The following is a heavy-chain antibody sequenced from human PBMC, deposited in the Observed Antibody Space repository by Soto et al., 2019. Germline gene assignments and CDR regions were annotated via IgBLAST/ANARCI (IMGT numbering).Heavy chain of an antibody. Sequence: QVQLVQSGAEVKKPGASVKVSCKASGYTFTGYYMHWVRQAPGQGLEWMGWINPNRGGTNYAQKFQGWVTMTRDTSISTAYMELSRLRSDDTAVYYCARVRDLGYCSSTSCSTAFDYWGQGTLVTVSS. CDR1: GYTFTGYY. CDR2: INPNRGGT. J-gene: IGHJ4*02. V-gene: IGHV1-2*04. CDR3: ARVRDLGYCSSTSCSTAFDY. D-gene: IGHD2-2*01.